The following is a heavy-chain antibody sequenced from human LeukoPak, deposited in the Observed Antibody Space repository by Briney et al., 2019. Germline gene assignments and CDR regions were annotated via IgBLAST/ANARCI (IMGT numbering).Heavy chain of an antibody. Sequence: GGSLRLSCAASGSTFNNYAMSWVRQAPGKGLEWVSAISGSGGTTYYADSVKGRFTISRDNSKNTLSLQMNSLRAEDTAVYYCAKATPWTSDYWGQGTLVTVSS. J-gene: IGHJ4*02. CDR3: AKATPWTSDY. CDR1: GSTFNNYA. D-gene: IGHD2-15*01. CDR2: ISGSGGTT. V-gene: IGHV3-23*01.